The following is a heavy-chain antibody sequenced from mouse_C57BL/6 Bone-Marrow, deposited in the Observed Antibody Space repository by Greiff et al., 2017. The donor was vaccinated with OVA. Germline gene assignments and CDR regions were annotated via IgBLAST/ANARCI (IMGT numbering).Heavy chain of an antibody. CDR2: IWSGGST. Sequence: VHLVESGPGLVQPSQSLSITCTVSGFSLTSYGVHWVRQSPGKGLELLGVIWSGGSTDYNAAFISRLSISKDNSKSQVFFKMNSLQADDTAIYYCARNRPGLHSYYFDYWGQGTTLTVSS. CDR3: ARNRPGLHSYYFDY. CDR1: GFSLTSYG. D-gene: IGHD2-10*01. V-gene: IGHV2-2*01. J-gene: IGHJ2*01.